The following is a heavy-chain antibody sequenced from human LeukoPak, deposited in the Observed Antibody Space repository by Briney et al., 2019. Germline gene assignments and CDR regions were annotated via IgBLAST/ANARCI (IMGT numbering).Heavy chain of an antibody. CDR1: GFTFSDYY. CDR3: ARDYHYYDSSGYYPHPYFDY. V-gene: IGHV3-11*04. CDR2: ISSSGSTI. J-gene: IGHJ4*02. D-gene: IGHD3-22*01. Sequence: PGGSLRLSCAASGFTFSDYYMSWIRQAPGKGLEWVSYISSSGSTIYYADSVKGRFTISRDNAKNSLYLQMNSLRAEDTAVYYCARDYHYYDSSGYYPHPYFDYWGQGTLVTASS.